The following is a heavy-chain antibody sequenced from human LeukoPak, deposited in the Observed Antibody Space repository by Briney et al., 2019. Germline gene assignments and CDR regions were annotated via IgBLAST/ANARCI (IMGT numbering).Heavy chain of an antibody. CDR1: GFTFSSYA. CDR2: ILSSGGST. CDR3: ARKASNFDY. V-gene: IGHV3-23*01. Sequence: GSLRLSCAASGFTFSSYAMSWVRQAPGKGLEWVSGILSSGGSTYYADYVKGRFTISRDNAKNTLYLQMSSLRAEDTAVYYCARKASNFDYWGQGTLVTVSS. J-gene: IGHJ4*02.